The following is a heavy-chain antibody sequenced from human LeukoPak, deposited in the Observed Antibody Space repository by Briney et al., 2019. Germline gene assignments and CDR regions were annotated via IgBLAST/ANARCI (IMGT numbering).Heavy chain of an antibody. Sequence: VASVKVSCKASGYTFTNYYMHWVRQAPGRGLEWMGIINPSGGSTNYAQKFQGRVTMTRDTSTSTVYMELSSLRSEDTAVYYCAREHSGYDSWGQGTLLTVSS. D-gene: IGHD5-12*01. J-gene: IGHJ5*02. V-gene: IGHV1-46*01. CDR2: INPSGGST. CDR1: GYTFTNYY. CDR3: AREHSGYDS.